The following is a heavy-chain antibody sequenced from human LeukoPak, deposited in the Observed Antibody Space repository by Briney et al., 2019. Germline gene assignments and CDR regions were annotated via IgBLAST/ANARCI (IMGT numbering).Heavy chain of an antibody. D-gene: IGHD3-22*01. J-gene: IGHJ5*02. Sequence: PGGSLRLSCAASGFTISSYFMSWVRQAPGKGLEWVCDINWNGAWTGYADSVKGRFTISRDNAKNSLYLQMNSLRAEDTALYYCAGYYYDSSRGFDPWGQGTLVTVSS. V-gene: IGHV3-20*04. CDR1: GFTISSYF. CDR3: AGYYYDSSRGFDP. CDR2: INWNGAWT.